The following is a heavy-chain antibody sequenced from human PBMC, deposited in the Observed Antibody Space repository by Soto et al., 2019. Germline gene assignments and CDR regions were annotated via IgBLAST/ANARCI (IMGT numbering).Heavy chain of an antibody. Sequence: PSETLSLTCAVSGYSISSSNWWGWIRQPPGKGLEWIGYIYYSGSTYYNPSLKSRVTMSVDTSKNQFSPKLSSVTAVDTAVYYCARAYGSGSYYCDYWGQGTLVTVSS. V-gene: IGHV4-28*03. D-gene: IGHD3-10*01. CDR1: GYSISSSNW. CDR3: ARAYGSGSYYCDY. J-gene: IGHJ4*02. CDR2: IYYSGST.